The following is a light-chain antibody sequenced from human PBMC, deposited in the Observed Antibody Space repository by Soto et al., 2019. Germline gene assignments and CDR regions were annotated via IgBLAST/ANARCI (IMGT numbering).Light chain of an antibody. J-gene: IGKJ4*01. CDR2: GAS. V-gene: IGKV3-20*01. CDR3: QQYGSSPPLT. Sequence: PGERATLSCRASQSVSSSYLAWYQQKPGQAPRLLIYGASSRATGIPDRFSGSGSGTDFTLTISRLEAQDFAVYYCQQYGSSPPLTFGGGTKVEIK. CDR1: QSVSSSY.